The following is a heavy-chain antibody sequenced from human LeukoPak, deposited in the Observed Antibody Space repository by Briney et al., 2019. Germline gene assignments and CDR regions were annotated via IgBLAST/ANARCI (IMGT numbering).Heavy chain of an antibody. CDR2: MWYDGRRT. D-gene: IGHD2/OR15-2a*01. Sequence: GRSLRLSCVASGFSFSDFGIHWVRQAPGKGLEWVAVMWYDGRRTYYADSVKGRFTISIDTSKNTLYLQMSSLRAEDTAVYYCARDIDTTSHYGWFDPWGQGTLVTVSS. V-gene: IGHV3-33*01. CDR1: GFSFSDFG. CDR3: ARDIDTTSHYGWFDP. J-gene: IGHJ5*02.